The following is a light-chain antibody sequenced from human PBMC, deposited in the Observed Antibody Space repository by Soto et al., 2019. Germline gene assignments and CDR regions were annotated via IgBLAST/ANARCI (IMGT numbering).Light chain of an antibody. V-gene: IGLV1-51*02. Sequence: QSVLTQPPSVSAAPGQTVTISCSGSSSNIGRDYVSWYQQLPRTAPKLLIYENSERPSGIPDRFSGSKSGTSATLGITGLQTGDEADYYCGEWDSGLTGGVFGGGTKLTVL. CDR2: ENS. CDR1: SSNIGRDY. CDR3: GEWDSGLTGGV. J-gene: IGLJ2*01.